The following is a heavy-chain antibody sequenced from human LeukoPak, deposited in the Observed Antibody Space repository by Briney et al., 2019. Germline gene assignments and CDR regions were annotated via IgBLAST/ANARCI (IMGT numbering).Heavy chain of an antibody. CDR3: AREIPGIVGATYFDY. CDR1: GGSISSYY. V-gene: IGHV4-59*01. Sequence: PSETLSLTCTVSGGSISSYYWSWIRQPPGKGLEWIGYIYYSGSTNYNPSLKSRVTISVDTSKNQFSLQLSSVTAADTAVYYCAREIPGIVGATYFDYWGQGTLVTVSS. D-gene: IGHD1-26*01. J-gene: IGHJ4*02. CDR2: IYYSGST.